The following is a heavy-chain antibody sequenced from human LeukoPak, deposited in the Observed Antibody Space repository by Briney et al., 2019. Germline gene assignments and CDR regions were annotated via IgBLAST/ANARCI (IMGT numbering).Heavy chain of an antibody. CDR3: ARKDGDY. J-gene: IGHJ4*02. V-gene: IGHV4-4*07. CDR1: GASISSSH. CDR2: IYSSGSA. Sequence: SETLSLTCTVSGASISSSHWTWIRQSAGKGLEWIGLIYSSGSAIYNPSLKSRVAMSVDMTKNQLSLKLSSVTAADTAMYYCARKDGDYWGQGTLVTVSS.